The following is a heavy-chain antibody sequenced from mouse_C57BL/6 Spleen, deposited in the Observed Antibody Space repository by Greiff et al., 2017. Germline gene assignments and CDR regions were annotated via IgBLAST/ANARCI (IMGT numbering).Heavy chain of an antibody. J-gene: IGHJ2*02. D-gene: IGHD1-1*01. V-gene: IGHV1-64*01. CDR3: ARRNYGSSYIDY. CDR2: IHPNSGST. Sequence: QVQLKQPGAELVKPGASVKLSCKASGYTFTSYWMHWVKQRPGQGLEWIGMIHPNSGSTNYNEKFKSKATLTVDKSSSTAYMQLSSLTSEASAVYYCARRNYGSSYIDYGGQGTSLTVSS. CDR1: GYTFTSYW.